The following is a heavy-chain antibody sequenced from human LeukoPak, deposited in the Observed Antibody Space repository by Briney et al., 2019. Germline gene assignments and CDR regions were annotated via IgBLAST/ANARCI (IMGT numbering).Heavy chain of an antibody. Sequence: ASVKVSCKASGGTFSSYAISWVRQAPGQGLEWMGGIIPIFGTANYAQKFQGRVTITTDESTSTAYMELSSLRSEDTAVYYCARVGGWSGYRSDGDYWGQGTLATVSS. CDR1: GGTFSSYA. CDR2: IIPIFGTA. J-gene: IGHJ4*02. CDR3: ARVGGWSGYRSDGDY. V-gene: IGHV1-69*05. D-gene: IGHD3-3*01.